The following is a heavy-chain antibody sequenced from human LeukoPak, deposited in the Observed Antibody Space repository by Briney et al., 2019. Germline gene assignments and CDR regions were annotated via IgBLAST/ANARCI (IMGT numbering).Heavy chain of an antibody. CDR1: GYTFTGYY. J-gene: IGHJ4*02. CDR3: ARGSSNSNGKFPSDY. Sequence: ASVKVSCKASGYTFTGYYMHWVRQAPGQGLEWMGWIKPNSGATSFAQKFHDRVTMTRDTSISTAYMELSTLRSDDTAVYYCARGSSNSNGKFPSDYWGQGTLVTVSS. V-gene: IGHV1-2*02. CDR2: IKPNSGAT. D-gene: IGHD2-2*01.